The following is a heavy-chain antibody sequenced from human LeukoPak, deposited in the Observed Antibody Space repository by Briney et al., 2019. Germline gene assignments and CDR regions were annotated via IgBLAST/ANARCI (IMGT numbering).Heavy chain of an antibody. CDR1: GDSVSGNSAT. CDR2: TYYRSKWYN. CDR3: TRAGSYGYYWYFDL. D-gene: IGHD5-18*01. V-gene: IGHV6-1*01. J-gene: IGHJ2*01. Sequence: SQTLSLTCAISGDSVSGNSATWNWIRQSPSSGLEWLGRTYYRSKWYNDYAVSVKSRITINPDTSKNQFSLQLNSVTPEDTAVYYCTRAGSYGYYWYFDLWGRGTLVTVSS.